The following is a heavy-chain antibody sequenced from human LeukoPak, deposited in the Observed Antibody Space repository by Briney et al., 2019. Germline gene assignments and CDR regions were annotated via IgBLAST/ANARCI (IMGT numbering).Heavy chain of an antibody. D-gene: IGHD6-13*01. Sequence: ASVKVSCKASGGTFSSYAISWVRQAPGQGLEWMGGIIPIFGTADYAQKFQGRVTITTDESTSTAYMELSSLRSEDTAVYYCARIGSARYDIPGIAAAGNDYWGQGTLVTVSS. CDR3: ARIGSARYDIPGIAAAGNDY. V-gene: IGHV1-69*05. CDR1: GGTFSSYA. J-gene: IGHJ4*02. CDR2: IIPIFGTA.